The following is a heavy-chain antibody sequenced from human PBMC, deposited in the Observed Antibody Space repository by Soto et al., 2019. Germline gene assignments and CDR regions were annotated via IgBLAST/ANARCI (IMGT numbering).Heavy chain of an antibody. CDR3: ARDSRYCSESGCSIMRDAFDV. J-gene: IGHJ3*01. CDR2: IYHSGTT. Sequence: QVLLPESGPGLVKPSGTLSLTCTVSHFSVTNNKYWSWVRQSPGKPLEWIGEIYHSGTTYYNPSRSMRVRMSMDKTKNLISLIGTSVTAADTAVYYWARDSRYCSESGCSIMRDAFDVWGQGTLVTVSS. D-gene: IGHD6-19*01. V-gene: IGHV4-4*02. CDR1: HFSVTNNKY.